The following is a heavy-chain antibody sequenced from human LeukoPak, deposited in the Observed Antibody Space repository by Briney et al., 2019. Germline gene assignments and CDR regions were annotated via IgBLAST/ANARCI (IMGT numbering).Heavy chain of an antibody. CDR3: AKAYPVSELGY. V-gene: IGHV3-74*01. CDR1: GFTFRSYW. CDR2: INSDGSTT. J-gene: IGHJ4*02. D-gene: IGHD1-7*01. Sequence: GGSLRLSCAASGFTFRSYWMHWVRQAPGKGLVWVSRINSDGSTTTYADSVKGRFTISRDNAKNTLYLQMNSLRAEDTAVYYCAKAYPVSELGYWGQGTLVTVSS.